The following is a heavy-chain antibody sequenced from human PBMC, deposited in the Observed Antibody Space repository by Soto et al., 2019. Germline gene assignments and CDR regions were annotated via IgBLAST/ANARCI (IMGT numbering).Heavy chain of an antibody. CDR1: GGTFSSYA. J-gene: IGHJ5*02. CDR2: IIPIFGTA. V-gene: IGHV1-69*06. D-gene: IGHD6-6*01. Sequence: SVKVSCKASGGTFSSYAISWVRQAPGQGLEWMGGIIPIFGTANYAQKFQGRVTITADKSTSTAYMELSSLRSEDTAVYYCARAGSSPNWFDPWGQGTLLTVSS. CDR3: ARAGSSPNWFDP.